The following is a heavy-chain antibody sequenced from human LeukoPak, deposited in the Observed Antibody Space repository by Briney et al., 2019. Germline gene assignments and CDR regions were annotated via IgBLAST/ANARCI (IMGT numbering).Heavy chain of an antibody. V-gene: IGHV1-69*04. CDR3: ARDQNVGATPYFGLDV. Sequence: ASVKVSCKASGATFSSYAINWVRQAPGQGLEWMGRIIPMLGTVNYAQKFQGRVTIIADKFTGTAYMEVSSLRSEDTAVYYCARDQNVGATPYFGLDVWGQGTTVTVSS. D-gene: IGHD1-26*01. J-gene: IGHJ6*02. CDR1: GATFSSYA. CDR2: IIPMLGTV.